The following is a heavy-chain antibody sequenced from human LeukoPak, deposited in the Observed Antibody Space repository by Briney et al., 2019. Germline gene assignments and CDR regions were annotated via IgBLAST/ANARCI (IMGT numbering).Heavy chain of an antibody. CDR1: GGSFSGYY. CDR2: INHSGST. V-gene: IGHV4-34*01. J-gene: IGHJ5*02. Sequence: SETLSLTCAVYGGSFSGYYWSWIRQPPGKGLEWIGEINHSGSTNCNPSLKSRVTISVDTSKNQFSLKLSSVTAADMAVYYCARFSSGWYGWFDPWGQGTLVTVPS. D-gene: IGHD6-19*01. CDR3: ARFSSGWYGWFDP.